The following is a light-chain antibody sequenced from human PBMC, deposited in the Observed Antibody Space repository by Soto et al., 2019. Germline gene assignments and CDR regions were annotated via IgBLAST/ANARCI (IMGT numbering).Light chain of an antibody. CDR1: SSDVGGYNY. J-gene: IGLJ1*01. Sequence: QSVLTQPASVPGSPGQSITISCTGTSSDVGGYNYVSWYQHDPGKAPRLMIYEVSNRPSGVSNRFSGSKSGNTASLTISGLQPEDEADYYCGSYTTTSTYVFGSGTKVTVL. CDR2: EVS. V-gene: IGLV2-14*01. CDR3: GSYTTTSTYV.